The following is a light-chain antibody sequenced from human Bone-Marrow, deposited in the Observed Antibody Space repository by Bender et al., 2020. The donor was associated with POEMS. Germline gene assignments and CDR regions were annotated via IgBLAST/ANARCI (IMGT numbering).Light chain of an antibody. CDR1: ALPNKY. CDR2: EDN. Sequence: SFELTQPPSVSVSPGQMARITCSGDALPNKYPFWYQQKSGQARVVVISEDNKRPSGIPERFSASRSGTTATLTISGAQVEDEADYYCYSADNSGNHRMFGGGTKLTVL. V-gene: IGLV3-10*01. CDR3: YSADNSGNHRM. J-gene: IGLJ3*02.